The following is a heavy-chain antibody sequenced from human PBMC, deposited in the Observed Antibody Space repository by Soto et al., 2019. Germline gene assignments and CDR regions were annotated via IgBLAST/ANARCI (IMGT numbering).Heavy chain of an antibody. CDR1: GGSISSSSYY. CDR2: IYYSGST. CDR3: ARMVFGVVIYYYYYGMDV. Sequence: SETLSLTCTVSGGSISSSSYYWGWIRQPPGKGLEWIGSIYYSGSTYYNPSLKSRVTISVDTSKNQFSLKLSSVTAADTAVYYCARMVFGVVIYYYYYGMDVWGQGTKVTVSS. J-gene: IGHJ6*02. V-gene: IGHV4-39*01. D-gene: IGHD3-3*01.